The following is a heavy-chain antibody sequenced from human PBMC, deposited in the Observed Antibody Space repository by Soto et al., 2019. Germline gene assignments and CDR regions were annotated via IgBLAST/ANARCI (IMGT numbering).Heavy chain of an antibody. J-gene: IGHJ4*02. CDR1: GTSVSNYY. V-gene: IGHV4-4*07. CDR2: IYTSGST. Sequence: QVQLQESGPGLVKPSETLSLTCSVSGTSVSNYYWSWIRRPPGKGLEHIGRIYTSGSTSYNPSLKSRVTMSMDTSQTQIFLNLTSVTAADTAVYYCARGGIQMSYAFDYWGQGILVTVSS. CDR3: ARGGIQMSYAFDY. D-gene: IGHD5-18*01.